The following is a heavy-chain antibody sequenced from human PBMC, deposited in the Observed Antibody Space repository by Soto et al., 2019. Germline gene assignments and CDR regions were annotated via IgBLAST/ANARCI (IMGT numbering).Heavy chain of an antibody. CDR1: GYTFTSYA. D-gene: IGHD2-15*01. Sequence: QVQLVQSGAEVKKPGASVKVSCKASGYTFTSYAMHWVRQAPGQRLEWMGWINAGNGNTKYSQKFQGRVTITRDTSASTAYMELSSLRSEDTAVYYCAREGYCSGGGCYLPFDYWGHGTLVTVSS. J-gene: IGHJ4*01. CDR3: AREGYCSGGGCYLPFDY. V-gene: IGHV1-3*01. CDR2: INAGNGNT.